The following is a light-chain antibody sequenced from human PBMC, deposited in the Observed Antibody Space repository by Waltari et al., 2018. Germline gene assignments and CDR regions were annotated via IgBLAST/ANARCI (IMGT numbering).Light chain of an antibody. CDR2: DVR. CDR1: SSAVRRFDY. Sequence: QSALTQPASVSGSSGQSITISCTGSSSAVRRFDYVYWYQQLPGKAPKLIIFDVRVRPSGVSNRFSGSKSGNTASLTISGLQAEDEADYYCASYTYSSNVVFGGGTKVTV. V-gene: IGLV2-14*03. CDR3: ASYTYSSNVV. J-gene: IGLJ2*01.